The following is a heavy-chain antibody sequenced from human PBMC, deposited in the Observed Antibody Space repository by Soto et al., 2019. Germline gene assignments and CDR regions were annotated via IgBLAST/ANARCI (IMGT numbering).Heavy chain of an antibody. D-gene: IGHD6-13*01. CDR1: GYSISSGYY. CDR3: ARDSPGAAAGRPRPYYYYGMDV. Sequence: SETLSLTCAVSGYSISSGYYWGWIRQRPGKGLEWIGSIYHSGSTYYNPSLKSRVTISVDTSKSQFSLKLSSVTAADTAVYYCARDSPGAAAGRPRPYYYYGMDVWGQGTTVTVSS. CDR2: IYHSGST. V-gene: IGHV4-38-2*02. J-gene: IGHJ6*02.